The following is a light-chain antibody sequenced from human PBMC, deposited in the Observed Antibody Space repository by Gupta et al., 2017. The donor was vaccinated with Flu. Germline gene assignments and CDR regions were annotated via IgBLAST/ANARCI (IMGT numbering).Light chain of an antibody. Sequence: IQMTQSPSSLSASVGDTVTITCQASQDINKYLNWYQHKPGKAPKLLIYIASNLETGVPARFSGSGSGTDFSLTISSLQPEDVAAYYCQQVHSAPWTFGQGTKVEIK. J-gene: IGKJ1*01. CDR3: QQVHSAPWT. CDR2: IAS. V-gene: IGKV1-33*01. CDR1: QDINKY.